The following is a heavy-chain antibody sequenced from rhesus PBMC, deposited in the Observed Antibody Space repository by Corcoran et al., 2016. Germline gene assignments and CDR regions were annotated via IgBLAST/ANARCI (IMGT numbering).Heavy chain of an antibody. D-gene: IGHD2-27*01. CDR3: AREGGAFTAYGAEYFEF. Sequence: QVKLQQWGEGLVKPSETLSLTCAVYGGSISGYYSWNWIRQAPGKGLEWIGNIDGNSASTNYNPSLKNRVTISKDTSKNQFSLKLSSVTAADTAVYYCAREGGAFTAYGAEYFEFWGQGALVTVSS. CDR2: IDGNSAST. J-gene: IGHJ1*01. CDR1: GGSISGYYS. V-gene: IGHV4-73*01.